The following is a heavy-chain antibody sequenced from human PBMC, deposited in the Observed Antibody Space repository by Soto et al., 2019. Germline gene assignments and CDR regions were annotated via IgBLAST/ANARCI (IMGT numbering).Heavy chain of an antibody. CDR2: IYYSGNT. CDR3: ARGLPRSLDIVVVPAAHPIARGNWFDP. V-gene: IGHV4-39*01. CDR1: GASISSDNYY. Sequence: PSETLSLTCSVSGASISSDNYYWGWIRQTPGKGLEWIGSIYYSGNTYYNPSLKSRLTISVDTSKSQFSLKLSSVTAADTAVYYCARGLPRSLDIVVVPAAHPIARGNWFDPWGQGTLVTVSS. D-gene: IGHD2-2*01. J-gene: IGHJ5*02.